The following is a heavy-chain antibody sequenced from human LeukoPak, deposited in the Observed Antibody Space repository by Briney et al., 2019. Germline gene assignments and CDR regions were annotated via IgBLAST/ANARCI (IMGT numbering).Heavy chain of an antibody. CDR1: GFTVSSNY. V-gene: IGHV3-66*01. CDR2: IYSGGST. J-gene: IGHJ6*02. CDR3: ARDLINYYDSSGYYDYYGMDV. Sequence: GGSLRLSCAASGFTVSSNYMSWVRQAPGKGLEWVSVIYSGGSTYYADSVKGRFTISRDNSKNTLYLQMNSLRAEDTAVYYCARDLINYYDSSGYYDYYGMDVWGRGTTVTVSS. D-gene: IGHD3-22*01.